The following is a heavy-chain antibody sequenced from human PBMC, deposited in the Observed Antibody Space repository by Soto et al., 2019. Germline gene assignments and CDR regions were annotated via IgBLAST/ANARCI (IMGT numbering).Heavy chain of an antibody. J-gene: IGHJ4*02. CDR2: TYSGGNT. V-gene: IGHV3-53*01. D-gene: IGHD1-26*01. CDR1: GFTVSSNY. Sequence: LRLSCAASGFTVSSNYMSWVRQAPGKGLEWLSVTYSGGNTYYADSVKGRFTISRDNSKNTLYLQMNSLRAEDTAVYYCARGSSGSYAPGYWGQGTLVTVSS. CDR3: ARGSSGSYAPGY.